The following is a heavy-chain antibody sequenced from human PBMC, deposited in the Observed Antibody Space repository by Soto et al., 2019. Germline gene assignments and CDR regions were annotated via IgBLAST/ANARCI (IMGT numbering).Heavy chain of an antibody. CDR2: IWYDGSNK. J-gene: IGHJ4*02. V-gene: IGHV3-33*06. CDR1: GFTFSSYG. Sequence: PGGSLRLSCAASGFTFSSYGMHWVRQAPGKGLEWVAVIWYDGSNKYYADSVKGRFTISRDNSKNTLYLQMNSLRAEDTAVYYCAKDHPQLAGDYWGQGTLVTVSS. D-gene: IGHD2-15*01. CDR3: AKDHPQLAGDY.